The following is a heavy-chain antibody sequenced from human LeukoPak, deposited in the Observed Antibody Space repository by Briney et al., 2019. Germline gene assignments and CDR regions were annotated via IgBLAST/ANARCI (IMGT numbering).Heavy chain of an antibody. CDR2: IYSAGNT. V-gene: IGHV3-53*04. CDR3: AKDIGIVVVPASRRVRGYFDL. D-gene: IGHD2-2*01. CDR1: GFTVSSNY. Sequence: GGSLRLSCVASGFTVSSNYMSWVRQAPGKGLEWVSVIYSAGNTYYADSVKGRFTISRHNSKNTLYLQMNSLRAEDTALYYCAKDIGIVVVPASRRVRGYFDLWGRGTLVTVSS. J-gene: IGHJ2*01.